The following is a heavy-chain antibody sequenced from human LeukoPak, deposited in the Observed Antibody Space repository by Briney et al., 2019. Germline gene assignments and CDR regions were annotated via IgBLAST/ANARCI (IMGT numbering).Heavy chain of an antibody. Sequence: GGSLRLSCAASGFTFSSYAMSWVRQAPGKGLEWVGRIKSKTDGGTTDYAAPVKGRFTISRDDSKNTLYLQMNSLKTEDTAVYYCTTVRYDYGDYGNFRAYGMDVWGQGTTVTVSS. CDR3: TTVRYDYGDYGNFRAYGMDV. CDR2: IKSKTDGGTT. CDR1: GFTFSSYA. D-gene: IGHD4-17*01. V-gene: IGHV3-15*01. J-gene: IGHJ6*02.